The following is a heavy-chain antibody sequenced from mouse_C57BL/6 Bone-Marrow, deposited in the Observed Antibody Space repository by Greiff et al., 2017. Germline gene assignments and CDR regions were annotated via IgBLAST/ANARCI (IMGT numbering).Heavy chain of an antibody. V-gene: IGHV1-72*01. J-gene: IGHJ1*03. Sequence: QVHVKQPGAELVKPGASVKLSCKASGYTFTSYWMHWVKQRPGRGLEWIGRIDPNSGGTKYNEQFKSKATLTVDKPSSTAYMQLSSLTSEDSAVYYCAREPLLLRYFDVWGTGTTVTVSS. D-gene: IGHD1-1*01. CDR2: IDPNSGGT. CDR3: AREPLLLRYFDV. CDR1: GYTFTSYW.